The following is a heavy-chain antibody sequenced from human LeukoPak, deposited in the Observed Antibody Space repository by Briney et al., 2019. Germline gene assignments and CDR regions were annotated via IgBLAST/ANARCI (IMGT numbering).Heavy chain of an antibody. CDR3: ARGSFIYGDLDY. CDR1: GFTFSSYA. CDR2: ISSNGGST. V-gene: IGHV3-64*01. Sequence: PGGSLRLSCAASGFTFSSYAMHRVRQAPGKGLEYVPAISSNGGSTYYANSVKGRFTISRDNSKNTLYLQMGSLRAEDMAVYYCARGSFIYGDLDYWGQGTLVTVSS. D-gene: IGHD4-17*01. J-gene: IGHJ4*02.